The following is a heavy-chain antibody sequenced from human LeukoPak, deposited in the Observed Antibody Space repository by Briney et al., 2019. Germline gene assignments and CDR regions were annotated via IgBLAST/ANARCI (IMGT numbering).Heavy chain of an antibody. V-gene: IGHV3-48*02. J-gene: IGHJ4*02. D-gene: IGHD5-12*01. CDR3: ASDSGYDYRFDY. Sequence: GGSLRLSCAASGFTFSSYSMTWVRQAPGKGLEWVSYISSSSTIYYADSVKGRFTISRDNAKNSLYLQMNSLRDEDTAVYYCASDSGYDYRFDYWGQGTLVTVSS. CDR2: ISSSSTI. CDR1: GFTFSSYS.